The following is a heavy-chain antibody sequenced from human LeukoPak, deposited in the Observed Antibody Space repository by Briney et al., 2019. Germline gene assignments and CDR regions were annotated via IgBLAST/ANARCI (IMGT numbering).Heavy chain of an antibody. V-gene: IGHV3-53*01. Sequence: GGSLRLSCAASGFTVSSNYMSWVRQAPGKGLEWVSVIYSGGSTYYADSVKGRFTISRDNAKNSLYRQMNSLRAEDTAVYYCARDRSVPFDYWGQGTLVTVSS. CDR1: GFTVSSNY. CDR2: IYSGGST. CDR3: ARDRSVPFDY. D-gene: IGHD3-10*01. J-gene: IGHJ4*02.